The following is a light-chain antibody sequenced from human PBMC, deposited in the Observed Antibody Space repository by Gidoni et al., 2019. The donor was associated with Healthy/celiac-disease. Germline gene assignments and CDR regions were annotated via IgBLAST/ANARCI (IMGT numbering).Light chain of an antibody. CDR1: QSVSSN. Sequence: EIVLTQSPATLSVSPGETATLSCRASQSVSSNLAWYQQKPGQAPRLLIYGASTRATGITASFSGRGSGTEVTLTISSLQSEDFAVYYCQQYNNGPRACSFGQGTKLEIK. CDR3: QQYNNGPRACS. J-gene: IGKJ2*04. CDR2: GAS. V-gene: IGKV3-15*01.